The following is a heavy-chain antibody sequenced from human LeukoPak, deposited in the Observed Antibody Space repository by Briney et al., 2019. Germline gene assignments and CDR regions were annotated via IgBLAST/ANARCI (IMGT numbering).Heavy chain of an antibody. Sequence: PGGSLRLSCAASGFSLSCCGMHWVRQAPGKGLEWVAFIRYDGSNKYYADSVKGRFTISRDNSKNTLYLQMNSLRAEDTAVYYCARDGYYDFWSGYQANWFDPWGQGTLVTVSS. J-gene: IGHJ5*02. CDR3: ARDGYYDFWSGYQANWFDP. CDR2: IRYDGSNK. V-gene: IGHV3-30*02. CDR1: GFSLSCCG. D-gene: IGHD3-3*01.